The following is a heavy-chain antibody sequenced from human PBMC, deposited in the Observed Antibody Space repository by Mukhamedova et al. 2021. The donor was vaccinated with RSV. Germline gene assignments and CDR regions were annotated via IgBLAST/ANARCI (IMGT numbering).Heavy chain of an antibody. Sequence: SSYGMHWVRQAPGKGLEWVAVISYDGSNKYYADSVKGRFTISRDNSKNTLYLQMNSLRAEDTAVYYCAKEDEYYYDSSGPREYYY. CDR1: SSYG. J-gene: IGHJ6*01. D-gene: IGHD3-22*01. CDR2: ISYDGSNK. V-gene: IGHV3-30*18. CDR3: AKEDEYYYDSSGPREYYY.